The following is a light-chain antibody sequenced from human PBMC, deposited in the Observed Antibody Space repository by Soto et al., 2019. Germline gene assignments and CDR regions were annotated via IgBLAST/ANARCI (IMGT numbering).Light chain of an antibody. CDR2: EAS. V-gene: IGKV1-5*03. CDR3: QQFNGYWT. CDR1: QSISAS. J-gene: IGKJ1*01. Sequence: DIQMTQSPSTLSASVGDRVTITCRASQSISASLAWYQQKPGKAPKLLIYEASNLKSGVPSRFSGSVSGTEYTLSISSLQPVDYSSYYCQQFNGYWTFGQGTRVEIK.